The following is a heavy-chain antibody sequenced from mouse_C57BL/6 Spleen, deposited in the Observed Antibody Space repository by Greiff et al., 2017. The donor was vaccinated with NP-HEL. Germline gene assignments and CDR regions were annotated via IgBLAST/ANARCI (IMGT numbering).Heavy chain of an antibody. CDR3: AREEGYYYDEGWYFDV. V-gene: IGHV3-6*01. D-gene: IGHD2-4*01. CDR1: GYSITSGYY. J-gene: IGHJ1*03. Sequence: EVKLMESGPGLVKPSQSLSLTCSVTGYSITSGYYWNWIRQFPGNKLEWMGYISYDGSNNYNPSLKNRISITRDTSKNQFFLKLNSVTTEDTATYYCAREEGYYYDEGWYFDVWGTGTTVTVSS. CDR2: ISYDGSN.